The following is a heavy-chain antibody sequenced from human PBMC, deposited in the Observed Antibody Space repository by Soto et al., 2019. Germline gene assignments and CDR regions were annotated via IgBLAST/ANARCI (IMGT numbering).Heavy chain of an antibody. D-gene: IGHD6-19*01. CDR1: GDFVSSNSAA. Sequence: PSQTLSLTCGISGDFVSSNSAAWNWIRQSPSRGLEWLGRTYYRSKWYNEYAVSVKSRITINPDTSKNQFSLQLSSVTPEDTAVYYCARGRSSGWHYLDYWGQGNLVTVSS. J-gene: IGHJ4*02. CDR2: TYYRSKWYN. CDR3: ARGRSSGWHYLDY. V-gene: IGHV6-1*01.